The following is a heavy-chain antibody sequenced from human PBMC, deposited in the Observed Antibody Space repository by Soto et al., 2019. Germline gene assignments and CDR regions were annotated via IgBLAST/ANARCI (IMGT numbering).Heavy chain of an antibody. V-gene: IGHV4-59*01. Sequence: SETLSLTCTVSCDSISSNQWGWIRQAPGKGLEWIGYVAHNGGTNYNPSLQSRLTVSKDMSRNQVSLKLSSVTAADTAVYYCARDRLGSLDYWGQGTLVTVSS. J-gene: IGHJ4*02. CDR3: ARDRLGSLDY. CDR1: CDSISSNQ. D-gene: IGHD1-26*01. CDR2: VAHNGGT.